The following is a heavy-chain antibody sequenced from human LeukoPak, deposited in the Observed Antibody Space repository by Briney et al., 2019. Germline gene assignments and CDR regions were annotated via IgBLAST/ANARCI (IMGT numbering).Heavy chain of an antibody. CDR3: ARQRGSGCLDY. CDR1: GGSVSSGSYY. V-gene: IGHV3-7*01. D-gene: IGHD6-19*01. Sequence: PSETLSLTCTVSGGSVSSGSYYWSWIRQPPGKGLEWVANIKQDGSETYYVDSVKGRFTISRDNAKNSLSLQMNSLRAEDTAVYYCARQRGSGCLDYWGQGTLVTVSS. CDR2: IKQDGSET. J-gene: IGHJ4*02.